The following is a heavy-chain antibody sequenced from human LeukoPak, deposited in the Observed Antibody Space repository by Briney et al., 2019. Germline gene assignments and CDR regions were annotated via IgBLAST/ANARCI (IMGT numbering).Heavy chain of an antibody. Sequence: GGSLRLSCAASGFTFSSYSMNWVRQAPGKGLEWVSYISSSSSTIYYADSVKGRFTISRDNAKNSLYLQMNSLRPEDTALYYCAKDINYGDYHYGMDVWGQGTTVTVSS. CDR1: GFTFSSYS. D-gene: IGHD4-17*01. J-gene: IGHJ6*02. CDR3: AKDINYGDYHYGMDV. V-gene: IGHV3-48*04. CDR2: ISSSSSTI.